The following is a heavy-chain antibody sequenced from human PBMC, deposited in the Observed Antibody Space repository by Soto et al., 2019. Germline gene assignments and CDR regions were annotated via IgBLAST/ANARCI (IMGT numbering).Heavy chain of an antibody. CDR1: GGSFSGYY. CDR3: ARSSVRGWSY. Sequence: SETLSLTCAVYGGSFSGYYWTWIRQPPGKGLEWIGEITHSGSTNYNPSLKSRVTISVDTSKNQFSLNLNSVTAADTAVYYCARSSVRGWSYWGQGALVTVSS. CDR2: ITHSGST. D-gene: IGHD3-10*02. V-gene: IGHV4-34*01. J-gene: IGHJ4*02.